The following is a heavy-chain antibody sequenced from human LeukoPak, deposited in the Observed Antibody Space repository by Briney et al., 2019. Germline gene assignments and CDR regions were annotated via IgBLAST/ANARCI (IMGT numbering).Heavy chain of an antibody. CDR2: ISSSGSTI. CDR3: AVDKGYNRFDP. D-gene: IGHD5-12*01. Sequence: GGSLRLSCAASGFTFSSYEMNWVRQAPGKGLEWVSYISSSGSTIYYADSVRGRFTISRDNAKNSLYLQIDSLRAEDTAVYYCAVDKGYNRFDPWGQGTLVTVSS. CDR1: GFTFSSYE. J-gene: IGHJ5*02. V-gene: IGHV3-48*03.